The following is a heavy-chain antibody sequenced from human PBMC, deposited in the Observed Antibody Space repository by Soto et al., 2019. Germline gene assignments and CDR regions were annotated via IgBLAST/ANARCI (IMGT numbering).Heavy chain of an antibody. CDR1: GFTFSSFA. CDR2: IGGSGGSR. D-gene: IGHD6-19*01. J-gene: IGHJ6*02. CDR3: SSWDVTVAGVYGMDV. Sequence: EVQLLESGGGLVQPGGSLRLSCAASGFTFSSFAMNWVRQAPGKGMEWVSAIGGSGGSRYYADSVKGRFTISRDNSKNTLYLLMNCLRAEYTAVYYCSSWDVTVAGVYGMDVWGQGTTVTVSS. V-gene: IGHV3-23*01.